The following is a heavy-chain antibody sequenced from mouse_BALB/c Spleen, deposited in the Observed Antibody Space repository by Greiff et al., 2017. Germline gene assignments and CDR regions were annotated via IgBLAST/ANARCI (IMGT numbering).Heavy chain of an antibody. Sequence: EVKLVESGPELVKPGASVKMSCKASGYTFTSYVMHWVKQQPGQGLEWIGYINPYNDGTKYNEKFKGKATLTSDKSSSTAYMELSSLTSEDSAVYYCARGGGLSRYFDVWGAGTTVTVSS. CDR3: ARGGGLSRYFDV. V-gene: IGHV1-14*01. CDR1: GYTFTSYV. J-gene: IGHJ1*01. D-gene: IGHD2-2*01. CDR2: INPYNDGT.